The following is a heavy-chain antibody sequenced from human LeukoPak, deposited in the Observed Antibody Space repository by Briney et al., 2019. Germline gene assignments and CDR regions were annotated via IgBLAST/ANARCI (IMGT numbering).Heavy chain of an antibody. V-gene: IGHV4-34*01. CDR3: ARSSGWLPLRFDY. CDR2: INHSGST. J-gene: IGHJ4*02. CDR1: GGSFSGYY. Sequence: SETLSLTCAVYGGSFSGYYWSWIRQPPGKGLEWIGEINHSGSTNYNPSLKSRVTISVDTSKNQFSLKLNSVTAADTAVYYCARSSGWLPLRFDYWGQGTLVTVSS. D-gene: IGHD6-19*01.